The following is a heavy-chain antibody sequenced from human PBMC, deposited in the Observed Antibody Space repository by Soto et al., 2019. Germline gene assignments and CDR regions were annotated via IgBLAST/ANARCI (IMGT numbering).Heavy chain of an antibody. CDR3: ARDTRYSSGWYDS. CDR2: IYYSGST. CDR1: GGSISSYY. Sequence: SETLSLTCTVSGGSISSYYWGWIRQPPGKGLEWIGYIYYSGSTNYNPSLKSRVTISVDTSKNQFSLKLSSVTAADTAVYYCARDTRYSSGWYDSWGQGTLVTVSS. D-gene: IGHD6-19*01. J-gene: IGHJ5*01. V-gene: IGHV4-59*01.